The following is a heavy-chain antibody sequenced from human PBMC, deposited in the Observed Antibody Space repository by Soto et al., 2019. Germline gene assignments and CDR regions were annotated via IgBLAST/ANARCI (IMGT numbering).Heavy chain of an antibody. D-gene: IGHD6-6*01. Sequence: PGGSLRLSCAASGFTFSSYNMNWVRQAPGKGLEWVSSISSSSTYIYYADSVKGRFTISRDNAKNSLYLQMNSLRAEDTGVYYCAKEYSSSSWDVDYWGQGTLVTVSS. CDR3: AKEYSSSSWDVDY. CDR1: GFTFSSYN. CDR2: ISSSSTYI. J-gene: IGHJ4*02. V-gene: IGHV3-21*01.